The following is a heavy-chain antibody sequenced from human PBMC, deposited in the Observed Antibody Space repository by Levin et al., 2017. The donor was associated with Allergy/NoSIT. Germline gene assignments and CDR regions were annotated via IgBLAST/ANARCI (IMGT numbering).Heavy chain of an antibody. V-gene: IGHV5-51*01. CDR2: IYPGDSDI. J-gene: IGHJ4*02. CDR3: ARLNSGSGSSIDY. D-gene: IGHD3-10*01. Sequence: GESLKISCKGSGYRFTSYWIAWVRKMPGKGLEWMGIIYPGDSDIRYSPSFQGQVTISADKSISTAYLQWSSLKASDTAFYYCARLNSGSGSSIDYWGQGTLVTVSS. CDR1: GYRFTSYW.